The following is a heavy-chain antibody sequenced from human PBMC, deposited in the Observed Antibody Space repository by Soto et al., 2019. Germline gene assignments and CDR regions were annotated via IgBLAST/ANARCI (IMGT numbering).Heavy chain of an antibody. CDR3: TRVYGDYGTLSDY. CDR1: GFTFSGYS. D-gene: IGHD4-17*01. CDR2: ISSTSTFI. Sequence: GGSLRLSCAAPGFTFSGYSVNWVRQAPGKGLEWVSSISSTSTFIYYADSVRGRFTISRDNAKNSLYLQMNSLRAEDTAVYYCTRVYGDYGTLSDYWGRGTLGTVSS. J-gene: IGHJ4*02. V-gene: IGHV3-21*01.